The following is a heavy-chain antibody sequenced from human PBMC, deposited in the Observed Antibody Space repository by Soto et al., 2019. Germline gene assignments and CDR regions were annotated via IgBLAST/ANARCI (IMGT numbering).Heavy chain of an antibody. J-gene: IGHJ6*02. V-gene: IGHV1-2*04. CDR2: INPNSGGT. D-gene: IGHD6-19*01. CDR1: GYTFTGYY. Sequence: QVQLVQSGAEVKKPGASVKVSCKASGYTFTGYYMHWVRQAPGQGLEWMGWINPNSGGTNYAQKFQGWVTMTRDTSISTAYMELSRLRSDDTAVYYCARADSSGWYGNLYYYYYGMDVWGQGTTVTVSS. CDR3: ARADSSGWYGNLYYYYYGMDV.